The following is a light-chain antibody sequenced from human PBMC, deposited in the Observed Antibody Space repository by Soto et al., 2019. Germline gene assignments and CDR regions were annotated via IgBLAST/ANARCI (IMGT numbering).Light chain of an antibody. CDR3: QKANSFPIT. V-gene: IGKV1D-12*01. Sequence: DIQMTQSPSSVSASVGDRVTITCRASQDISAWLAWYQQKPGKAPKLLIYAASHLQSGAPSRFSDSRFGTDFTLTINSLQPEDFATDYCQKANSFPITFGQGTRLEIK. CDR2: AAS. CDR1: QDISAW. J-gene: IGKJ5*01.